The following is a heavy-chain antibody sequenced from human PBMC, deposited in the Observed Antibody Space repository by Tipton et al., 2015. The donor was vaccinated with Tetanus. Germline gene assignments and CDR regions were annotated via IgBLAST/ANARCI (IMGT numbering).Heavy chain of an antibody. V-gene: IGHV4-34*01. J-gene: IGHJ3*02. D-gene: IGHD2-21*02. Sequence: TLSLTCAVYGGSFSGYYWSWIRQPPGKGLEWIGEINHSGSTNYNPSLKSRVTISVDTSKNQFSLKLSSVTAADTAVYYCARGEDREGWRLPQENAFDIWGQGTMVTVSS. CDR2: INHSGST. CDR3: ARGEDREGWRLPQENAFDI. CDR1: GGSFSGYY.